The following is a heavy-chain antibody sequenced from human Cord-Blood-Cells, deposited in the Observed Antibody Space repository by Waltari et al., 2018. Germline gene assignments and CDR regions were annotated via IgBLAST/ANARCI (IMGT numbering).Heavy chain of an antibody. Sequence: EVQLLESGGGLVQPGGSLRISCAASGFTFSSYALSWVRPAPGKGLEWVSAISGSGGSTYYADSVKGRFTISRDNSKNTLYLQMNSLRAEDTAVYYCAKDRTDSSGYYYAFDIWGQGTMVTVSS. CDR3: AKDRTDSSGYYYAFDI. D-gene: IGHD3-22*01. CDR2: ISGSGGST. CDR1: GFTFSSYA. J-gene: IGHJ3*02. V-gene: IGHV3-23*01.